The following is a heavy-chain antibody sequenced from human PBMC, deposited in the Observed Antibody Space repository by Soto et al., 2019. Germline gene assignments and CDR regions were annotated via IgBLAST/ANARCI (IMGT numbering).Heavy chain of an antibody. D-gene: IGHD1-1*01. Sequence: GGYLRLSCAASGFTFSTYNMNWVRQAPGKGLEWVSYISGRSRAIYYADSVKGRFTISRDNAKNSLYLQMNSLRDEDTAIYYCARDGERGYDMDVWGQGTTVTVSS. CDR1: GFTFSTYN. CDR3: ARDGERGYDMDV. V-gene: IGHV3-48*02. J-gene: IGHJ6*02. CDR2: ISGRSRAI.